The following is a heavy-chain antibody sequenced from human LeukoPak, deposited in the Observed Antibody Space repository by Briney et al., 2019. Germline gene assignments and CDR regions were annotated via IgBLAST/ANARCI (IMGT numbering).Heavy chain of an antibody. D-gene: IGHD3-10*01. J-gene: IGHJ6*02. CDR3: AKNWAYGSGRTYYYYGMDV. CDR1: GFTFDDYA. V-gene: IGHV3-43D*03. Sequence: GGSLRLSCAASGFTFDDYAMHWVRQAPGKGLEWVALISWDGGSTYYADSVKGRFTISRDNSKNSLYLQMNSLRAEDTALYYCAKNWAYGSGRTYYYYGMDVWGQGTTVTVSS. CDR2: ISWDGGST.